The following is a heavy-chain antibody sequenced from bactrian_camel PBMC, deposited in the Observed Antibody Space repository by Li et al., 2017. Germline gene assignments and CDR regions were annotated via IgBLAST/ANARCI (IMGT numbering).Heavy chain of an antibody. D-gene: IGHD2*01. V-gene: IGHV3S28*01. CDR3: VADLDSEYASPH. J-gene: IGHJ4*01. CDR2: INAGGHTT. Sequence: QLVESGGGLVQPGGSLRLSCVASGFTFSTYYMGWVRQAPGKGLEWVSTINAGGHTTYYADSVKGRFTVSRDNAKNTLYLQLNDLKSEDTGVYYCVADLDSEYASPHWGQGTQVTVS. CDR1: GFTFSTYY.